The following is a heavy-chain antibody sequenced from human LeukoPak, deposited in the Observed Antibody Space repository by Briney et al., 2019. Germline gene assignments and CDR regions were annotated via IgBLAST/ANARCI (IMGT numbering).Heavy chain of an antibody. J-gene: IGHJ3*02. D-gene: IGHD4-17*01. V-gene: IGHV2-5*02. CDR3: ARTTVTTAFHI. CDR2: IYWDDDK. Sequence: SVPTLVKPTQTLTLTCTFSGFSLSTSGVGVGWIRQPPGKALEWLALIYWDDDKRYSPSLKSRLTITKDTSKNQVVLTMTNMDPVDTATYYCARTTVTTAFHIWGQGTMVTVSS. CDR1: GFSLSTSGVG.